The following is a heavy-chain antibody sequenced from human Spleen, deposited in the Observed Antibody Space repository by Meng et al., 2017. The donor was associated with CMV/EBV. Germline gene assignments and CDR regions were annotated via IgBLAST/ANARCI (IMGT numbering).Heavy chain of an antibody. CDR3: ANLPTPKITIFGVVPLLGMDV. V-gene: IGHV3-30*18. D-gene: IGHD3-3*01. Sequence: GESLKISCAASGFTFSSYSMNWVRQAPGKGLEWVAVISNDGSQKFYADSVKGRFTISRDNSKNTLYLQMNSLRPEDTAVYYCANLPTPKITIFGVVPLLGMDVWGQGTTVTVSS. CDR1: GFTFSSYS. CDR2: ISNDGSQK. J-gene: IGHJ6*02.